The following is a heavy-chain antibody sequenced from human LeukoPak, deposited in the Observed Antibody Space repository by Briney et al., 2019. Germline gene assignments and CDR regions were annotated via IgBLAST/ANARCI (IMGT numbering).Heavy chain of an antibody. D-gene: IGHD3-22*01. Sequence: SGTLSLTCTVSGYSISSGYYWGWIRQPPGKGLEWIGSIYHSGSTYYNPSLKSRVTISVDTSKNQFSLKLSSVTAADTAVYYCARAPYYDSSGYHSAYFEYWGQGTLVTVSS. V-gene: IGHV4-38-2*02. CDR2: IYHSGST. J-gene: IGHJ4*02. CDR1: GYSISSGYY. CDR3: ARAPYYDSSGYHSAYFEY.